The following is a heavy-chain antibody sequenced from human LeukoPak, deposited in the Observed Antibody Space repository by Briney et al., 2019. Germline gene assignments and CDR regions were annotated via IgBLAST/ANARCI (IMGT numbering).Heavy chain of an antibody. CDR3: ATDPVGYCNADGCYSVDY. D-gene: IGHD2-15*01. Sequence: GGSLRLSCAASGFTFSSYSMNWVRQAPGKGLEWVSSSSSSSSYIYYADSVKGRFTISRDNAKNSLYLQMNSLRADDTAVYYCATDPVGYCNADGCYSVDYWGQGTLVTVSS. V-gene: IGHV3-21*04. CDR2: SSSSSSYI. J-gene: IGHJ4*02. CDR1: GFTFSSYS.